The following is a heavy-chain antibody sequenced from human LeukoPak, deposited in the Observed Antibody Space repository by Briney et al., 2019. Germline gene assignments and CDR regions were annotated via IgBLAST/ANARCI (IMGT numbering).Heavy chain of an antibody. V-gene: IGHV4-39*07. D-gene: IGHD6-19*01. CDR3: ARCPAEALRSGGYYHYYMDV. CDR1: GGSISSSSYY. J-gene: IGHJ6*03. CDR2: IYYSGST. Sequence: SETLSLTCTVSGGSISSSSYYWGWIRQPPGKGLEWIGSIYYSGSTYYNPSLKSRVTISVDTSKNQFSLKLSSVTAADTAVYYCARCPAEALRSGGYYHYYMDVWGKGTTVTVSS.